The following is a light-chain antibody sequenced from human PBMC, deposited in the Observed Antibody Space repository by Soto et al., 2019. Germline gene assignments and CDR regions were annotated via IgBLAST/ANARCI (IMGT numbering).Light chain of an antibody. CDR3: GSYTNTTTP. J-gene: IGLJ1*01. Sequence: QSVLTQPASVSGSPGQSITISCTGTSSDIGIFNYVSWYQQHPGKAPKLMIYDVSNRPSGVSDRFSGSKSGNTASLTISGPQTEDEADYYCGSYTNTTTPFATGTRSPS. V-gene: IGLV2-14*01. CDR2: DVS. CDR1: SSDIGIFNY.